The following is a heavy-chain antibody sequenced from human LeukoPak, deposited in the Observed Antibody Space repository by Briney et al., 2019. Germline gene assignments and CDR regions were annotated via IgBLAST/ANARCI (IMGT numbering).Heavy chain of an antibody. J-gene: IGHJ3*02. V-gene: IGHV1-46*01. D-gene: IGHD1-26*01. CDR2: INPSGGST. CDR3: AKSGSLILGAFDI. Sequence: ASVKVSCKASGYTFTSYAMNWVRQAPGQGLEWMGIINPSGGSTSYAQKFQGRVTMTRDTSTSTVYMELSSLRSEDTAVYYCAKSGSLILGAFDIWGQGTMVTVSS. CDR1: GYTFTSYA.